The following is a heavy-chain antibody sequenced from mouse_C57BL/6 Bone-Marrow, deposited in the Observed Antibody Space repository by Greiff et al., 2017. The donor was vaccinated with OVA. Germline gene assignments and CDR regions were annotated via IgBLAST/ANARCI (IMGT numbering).Heavy chain of an antibody. CDR2: ISNGGGST. CDR1: GFTFSDYY. J-gene: IGHJ4*01. V-gene: IGHV5-12*01. CDR3: ARPMITNYYAMDY. D-gene: IGHD2-4*01. Sequence: EVMVVESGGGLVQPGGSLKLSCAASGFTFSDYYMYWVRQTPEKRLEWVAYISNGGGSTYYPDTVKGRFTISRDNAKNTLYLQMSRLKSEDTAMYYCARPMITNYYAMDYWGQGTSVTVSS.